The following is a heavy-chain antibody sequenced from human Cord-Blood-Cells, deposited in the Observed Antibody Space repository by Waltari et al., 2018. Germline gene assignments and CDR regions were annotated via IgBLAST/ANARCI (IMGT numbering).Heavy chain of an antibody. J-gene: IGHJ4*02. CDR3: ASRLIYGDYVGPDY. CDR1: GGSISSSSYH. CDR2: IYYSGST. V-gene: IGHV4-39*01. Sequence: QLQLQEAGTGLVKPSETLSITCTVAGGSISSSSYHGVWIRQPPGKGLEWIGSIYYSGSTYYNPSLKSRVTISVDTSKNQFSLKLSSVTAADTAVYYCASRLIYGDYVGPDYWGQGTLVTVSS. D-gene: IGHD4-17*01.